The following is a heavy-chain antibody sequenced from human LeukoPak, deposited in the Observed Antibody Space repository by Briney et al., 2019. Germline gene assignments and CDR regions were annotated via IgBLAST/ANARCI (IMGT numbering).Heavy chain of an antibody. J-gene: IGHJ4*02. D-gene: IGHD2-15*01. V-gene: IGHV3-21*01. CDR1: GFTFSSYS. CDR2: ISSSGSYI. CDR3: ARGALVVVAATRNDY. Sequence: GGSLRLSCAASGFTFSSYSMNWVRQAPGKGLEWVSSISSSGSYIYYADSVKGRFTISRDNAKNSLYLQMNSLRAEDTAVYYCARGALVVVAATRNDYWGQGTLVTVSS.